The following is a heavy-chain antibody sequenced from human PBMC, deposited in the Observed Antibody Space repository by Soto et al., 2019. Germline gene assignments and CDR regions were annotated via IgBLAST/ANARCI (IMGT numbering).Heavy chain of an antibody. CDR1: GYSLTSYW. D-gene: IGHD5-12*01. J-gene: IGHJ6*02. V-gene: IGHV5-51*01. CDR2: LYPGDSYT. CDR3: ARWYGYDIDYYYSMDV. Sequence: ESLNISCNGSGYSLTSYWIRWVRQMPGQGLEWMGILYPGDSYTRYSPSFQGQVTISADKCISTAYLQWSSLKASDTAMYYCARWYGYDIDYYYSMDVWGQGTTIAV.